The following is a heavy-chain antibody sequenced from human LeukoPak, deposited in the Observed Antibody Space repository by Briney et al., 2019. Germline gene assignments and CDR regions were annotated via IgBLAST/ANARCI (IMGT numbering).Heavy chain of an antibody. CDR2: VRHKFRSYST. D-gene: IGHD2-15*01. CDR3: ARGDSGRGKEYYYGADV. CDR1: GFSFSEFF. J-gene: IGHJ6*02. V-gene: IGHV3-72*01. Sequence: GGSLRLSCAASGFSFSEFFMEWVRQAPGKGLEWLGRVRHKFRSYSTEYAASVKGRFTISRDDSQNSVFLQMSGLRTEDTAVYYCARGDSGRGKEYYYGADVWGQGTTVTVSS.